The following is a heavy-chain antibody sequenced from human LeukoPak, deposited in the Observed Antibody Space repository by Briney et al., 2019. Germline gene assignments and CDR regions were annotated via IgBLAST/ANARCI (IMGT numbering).Heavy chain of an antibody. Sequence: GGSLRLSCAASGFTFSEFWMSWVRQAPGKGLEWVSYISSSSSYTNYADSVKGRFTISRDNAKNSLYLQMNSLRAEDTAVYYCANIVGADDFFDYWGQGTLVTVSS. CDR2: ISSSSSYT. V-gene: IGHV3-11*03. D-gene: IGHD1-26*01. CDR3: ANIVGADDFFDY. CDR1: GFTFSEFW. J-gene: IGHJ4*02.